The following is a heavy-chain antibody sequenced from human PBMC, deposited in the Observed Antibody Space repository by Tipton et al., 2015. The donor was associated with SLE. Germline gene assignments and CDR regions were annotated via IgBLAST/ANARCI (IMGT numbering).Heavy chain of an antibody. J-gene: IGHJ4*02. Sequence: QLVQSRAEVKKPGASVKVSCKASGYTFTSYGISWVRQAPGQGLEWMGWISAYNGNTNYAQKFQGRVTMTTDTSTTTAYLEMRRLRPDDTAVYYCTRVGASWSSDYWGQGTLVTVSS. D-gene: IGHD3-16*01. CDR2: ISAYNGNT. CDR3: TRVGASWSSDY. CDR1: GYTFTSYG. V-gene: IGHV1-18*01.